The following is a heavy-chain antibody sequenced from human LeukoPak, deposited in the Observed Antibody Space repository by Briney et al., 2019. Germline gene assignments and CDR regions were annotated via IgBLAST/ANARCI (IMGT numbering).Heavy chain of an antibody. CDR3: ARIPYGYSNGPAGAFDI. CDR1: GGTFSSYA. D-gene: IGHD5-18*01. V-gene: IGHV1-69*05. CDR2: IIPIFGTA. Sequence: SVKVSCKASGGTFSSYAISLVRQAPGQGLEWMGRIIPIFGTANYAQKFQGRVTITTDESTSTAYMELSSLRSEDTAVYYCARIPYGYSNGPAGAFDIWGQGTMVTVSS. J-gene: IGHJ3*02.